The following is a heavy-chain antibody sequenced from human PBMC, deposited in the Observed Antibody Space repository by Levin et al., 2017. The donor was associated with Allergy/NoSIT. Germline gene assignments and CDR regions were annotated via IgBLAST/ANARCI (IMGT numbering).Heavy chain of an antibody. Sequence: GGSLRLSCAASGFTFDDYAMHWVRQAPGKGLEWVSGISWNSGRIGYADSVKGRFTISRDNAKNSLYLQMNSLRAEDTALYYCAKDIGAELDIGDGWDYWGQGTLVTVSS. CDR2: ISWNSGRI. D-gene: IGHD2-2*03. V-gene: IGHV3-9*01. J-gene: IGHJ4*02. CDR1: GFTFDDYA. CDR3: AKDIGAELDIGDGWDY.